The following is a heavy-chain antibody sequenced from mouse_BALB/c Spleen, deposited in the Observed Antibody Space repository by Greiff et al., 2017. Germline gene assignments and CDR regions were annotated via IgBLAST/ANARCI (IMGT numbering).Heavy chain of an antibody. D-gene: IGHD1-1*01. V-gene: IGHV1-15*01. CDR3: TTVVAYYFDY. Sequence: QVQLKESGAELVRPGASVTLSCKASGYTFTDYEMHWVKQTPVHGLEWIGAIDPETGGTAYNQKFKGKATLTADKSSSTAYMELRSLTSEDSAVYYCTTVVAYYFDYWGQGTTLTVSS. CDR2: IDPETGGT. J-gene: IGHJ2*01. CDR1: GYTFTDYE.